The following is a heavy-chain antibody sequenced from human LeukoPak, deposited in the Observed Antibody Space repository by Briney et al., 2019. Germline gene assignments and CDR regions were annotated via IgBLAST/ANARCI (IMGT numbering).Heavy chain of an antibody. V-gene: IGHV4-34*01. Sequence: SETLSLTCAVYGGSFSGYYWSWIRQPPGKWLEWIGEINHSGSTNYNPSLKSRVTISVDTSKNQFSLQLNSVTPEDTAVYYCARDPSDDQGLDYWGQGTLVTVSS. D-gene: IGHD3-16*01. CDR2: INHSGST. J-gene: IGHJ4*02. CDR1: GGSFSGYY. CDR3: ARDPSDDQGLDY.